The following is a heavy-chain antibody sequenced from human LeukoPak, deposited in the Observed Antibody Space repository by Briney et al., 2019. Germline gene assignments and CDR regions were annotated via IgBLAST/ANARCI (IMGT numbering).Heavy chain of an antibody. CDR2: ISGSGVST. CDR3: ARVSYDILTGYSHAFDI. D-gene: IGHD3-9*01. Sequence: PGGSLRLSCAASGFTFRTSGMSWVRQAPGKGLEWVSAISGSGVSTYYADSVKGRFTISRDNSKNTLYLQMNSLRAEDTAVYYCARVSYDILTGYSHAFDIWGQGTMVTVSS. CDR1: GFTFRTSG. J-gene: IGHJ3*02. V-gene: IGHV3-23*01.